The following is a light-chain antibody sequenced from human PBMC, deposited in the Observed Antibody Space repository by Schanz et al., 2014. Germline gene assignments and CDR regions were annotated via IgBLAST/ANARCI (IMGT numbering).Light chain of an antibody. J-gene: IGKJ1*01. CDR3: HQYNSYPWT. Sequence: IVLTQSPATLSLSPGDSATLSCRASQSVSSYLAWYQQKPGQAPRLLIYDASNRATGIPARFSGSGSGTDFTLTISSLEPEDFATYYCHQYNSYPWTFGQGTKVEIK. V-gene: IGKV3-11*01. CDR2: DAS. CDR1: QSVSSY.